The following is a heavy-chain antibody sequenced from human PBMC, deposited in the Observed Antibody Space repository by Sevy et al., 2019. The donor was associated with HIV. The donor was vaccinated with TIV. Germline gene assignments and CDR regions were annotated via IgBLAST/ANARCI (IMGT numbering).Heavy chain of an antibody. CDR1: GFSFSSYW. Sequence: GGSLRLSCAASGFSFSSYWMHWVRQAPGKGLEWVANIKQDESEKYYAASVKGRFTTSRDNAKKSVYLQMNSLRPVNTAIYYCARGNGVSFDYWGQGTLVTVSS. CDR2: IKQDESEK. CDR3: ARGNGVSFDY. D-gene: IGHD2-8*01. J-gene: IGHJ4*02. V-gene: IGHV3-7*03.